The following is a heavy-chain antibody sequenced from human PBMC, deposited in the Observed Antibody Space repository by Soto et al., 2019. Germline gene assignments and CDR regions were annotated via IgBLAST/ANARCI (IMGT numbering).Heavy chain of an antibody. Sequence: PSVMMSLRCVVSGYSISSPDYCRWIRQPPGKGLEWIGSVYHSGTTYYNPSLKSRVTISLDTSKNHFSLKLRSVTAADSAVYYCARSGPTTPPFPEQWGQGTPVTVSS. CDR2: VYHSGTT. CDR3: ARSGPTTPPFPEQ. V-gene: IGHV4-38-2*01. J-gene: IGHJ4*02. D-gene: IGHD1-1*01. CDR1: GYSISSPDY.